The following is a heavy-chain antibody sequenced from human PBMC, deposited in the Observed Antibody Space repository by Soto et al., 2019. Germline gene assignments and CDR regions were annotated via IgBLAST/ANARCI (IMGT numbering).Heavy chain of an antibody. CDR3: AKDIGTYYYYYGLDV. V-gene: IGHV3-23*01. D-gene: IGHD1-26*01. Sequence: GGSLRLSCAASGFTFSSYVMSWVRQAPGKGLEWVSTISTSGSSTYYADSVKGRFTFSRDNSNNTLYLQMNSLRAEDTAVYYCAKDIGTYYYYYGLDVWGQGTTVTVSS. CDR1: GFTFSSYV. CDR2: ISTSGSST. J-gene: IGHJ6*02.